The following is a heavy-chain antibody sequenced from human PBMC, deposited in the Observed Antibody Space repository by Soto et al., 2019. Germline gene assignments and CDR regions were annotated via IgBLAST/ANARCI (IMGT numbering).Heavy chain of an antibody. CDR1: GGTFSSYA. D-gene: IGHD5-12*01. CDR2: IIPIFGTA. Sequence: QVQLVQSGAEVKKPGSSVKVSCKASGGTFSSYAISWVRQAPGQGLEWMRGIIPIFGTANYAQKFQGRVTITADESTSTAYMELSSLRSEDTAVYYCARDPVGDSGYDFGYFDYWGQGTLVTVSS. J-gene: IGHJ4*02. V-gene: IGHV1-69*01. CDR3: ARDPVGDSGYDFGYFDY.